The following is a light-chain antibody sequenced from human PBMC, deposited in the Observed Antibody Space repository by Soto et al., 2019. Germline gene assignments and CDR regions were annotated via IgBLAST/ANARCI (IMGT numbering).Light chain of an antibody. CDR1: QSVSNY. Sequence: EIVLTQSPATLSLTPGERATLSCRASQSVSNYLAWYQQKPGQAPRLLIYDASNRATGIPARFSGSGSGTDFNLTISSLEPEDFAVYYCQQRSNWPPSTFGQGTRLEIK. V-gene: IGKV3-11*01. CDR2: DAS. CDR3: QQRSNWPPST. J-gene: IGKJ5*01.